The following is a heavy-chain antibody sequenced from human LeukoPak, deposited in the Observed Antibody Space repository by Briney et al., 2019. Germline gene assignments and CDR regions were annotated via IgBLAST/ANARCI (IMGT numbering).Heavy chain of an antibody. CDR1: GGSISSGDYY. J-gene: IGHJ6*02. Sequence: PSETLSLTCTVSGGSISSGDYYWSWIRQPPGKGLEWIGYIYYSGSTYYNPSLKSRVTISVDTSKNQFSLKLSSVTAADTAVYYCARETTNYYYYGMDVWGQGTTVTVSS. V-gene: IGHV4-30-4*01. D-gene: IGHD4-11*01. CDR2: IYYSGST. CDR3: ARETTNYYYYGMDV.